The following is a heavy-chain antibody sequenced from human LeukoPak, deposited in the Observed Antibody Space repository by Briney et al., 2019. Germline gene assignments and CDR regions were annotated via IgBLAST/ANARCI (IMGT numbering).Heavy chain of an antibody. D-gene: IGHD2-15*01. CDR1: GYTFTSYY. CDR2: INPSGGST. V-gene: IGHV1-46*03. CDR3: ARPLGYCSGGSCPPPDY. Sequence: ASVKVSCKXSGYTFTSYYMHWVRQAPGQGLEWMGIINPSGGSTSYSQKFQGRVTMTRDTSTSTVYMELSSLRSEETAVYFCARPLGYCSGGSCPPPDYWGQRTLVTVSS. J-gene: IGHJ4*02.